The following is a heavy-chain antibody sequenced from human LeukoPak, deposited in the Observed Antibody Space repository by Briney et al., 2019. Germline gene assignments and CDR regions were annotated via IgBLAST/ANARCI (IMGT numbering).Heavy chain of an antibody. CDR1: GFTSSSYA. CDR2: ISGSGGST. Sequence: GGSLRLSCAASGFTSSSYAMSWVRQAPGKGLEWVSAISGSGGSTYYADSVKGRFTISRDNSKNTLYLQMNSLRAEDTAVYYCAKVGDFTDAFDIWGQGTMVTVSS. CDR3: AKVGDFTDAFDI. J-gene: IGHJ3*02. D-gene: IGHD4-17*01. V-gene: IGHV3-23*01.